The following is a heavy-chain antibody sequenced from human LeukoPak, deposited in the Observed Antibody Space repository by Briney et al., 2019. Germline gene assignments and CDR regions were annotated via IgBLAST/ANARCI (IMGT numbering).Heavy chain of an antibody. D-gene: IGHD3-10*01. CDR3: ARHEYDSGSLYYTY. Sequence: SETLSLTCAVSGYSISSGYYWGWIRQPPGKGLEWIGSIYHSGNTYYNPSLKSRVTISVDTSKSQFSLKLSSVTAADTAVYYCARHEYDSGSLYYTYCGQGTLVTVSS. CDR2: IYHSGNT. J-gene: IGHJ4*02. CDR1: GYSISSGYY. V-gene: IGHV4-38-2*01.